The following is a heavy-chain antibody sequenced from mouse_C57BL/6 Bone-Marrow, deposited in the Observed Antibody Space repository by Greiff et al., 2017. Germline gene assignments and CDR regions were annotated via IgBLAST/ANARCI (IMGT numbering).Heavy chain of an antibody. V-gene: IGHV5-12*01. D-gene: IGHD1-1*01. J-gene: IGHJ1*03. CDR2: ISNGGGST. Sequence: EVKVVESGGGLVQPGGSLKLSCAASGFTFSDYYMYWVRQTPEKRLEWVAYISNGGGSTYYPDTVKGRFTISRDTAKNTLYLQMSRLKSEDTAMYYCARHYYGSSYEWYFDVWGTGTTVTVSS. CDR1: GFTFSDYY. CDR3: ARHYYGSSYEWYFDV.